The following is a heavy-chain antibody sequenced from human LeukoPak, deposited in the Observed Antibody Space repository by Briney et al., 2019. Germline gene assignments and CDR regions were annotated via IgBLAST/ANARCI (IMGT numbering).Heavy chain of an antibody. V-gene: IGHV4-34*01. D-gene: IGHD4-11*01. J-gene: IGHJ4*02. Sequence: SETLSLTCAVYGGSFSDYYWSWIRQPPGKGLGWIGEINHSGSTNYNPSLKSRVTISVDTSKNQFSLKLSSVTAADTAVYYCARHPSCTTVTHCSFDYWGQGALVTVSS. CDR1: GGSFSDYY. CDR2: INHSGST. CDR3: ARHPSCTTVTHCSFDY.